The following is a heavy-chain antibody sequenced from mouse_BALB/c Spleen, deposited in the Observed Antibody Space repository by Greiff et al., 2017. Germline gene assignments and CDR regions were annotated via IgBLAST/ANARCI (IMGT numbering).Heavy chain of an antibody. CDR3: ARGVITTDFDY. V-gene: IGHV1S29*02. D-gene: IGHD2-4*01. Sequence: VQLKQSGPELVKPGASVKISCKASGYTFTDYNMHWVKQSHGKSLEWIGYIYPYNGGTGYNQKFKSKATLTVDNSSSTAYMELRSLTSEDSAVYYCARGVITTDFDYWGQGTTLTVSS. J-gene: IGHJ2*01. CDR1: GYTFTDYN. CDR2: IYPYNGGT.